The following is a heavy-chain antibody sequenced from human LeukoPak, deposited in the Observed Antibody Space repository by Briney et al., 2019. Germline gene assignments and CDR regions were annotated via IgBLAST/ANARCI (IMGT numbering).Heavy chain of an antibody. Sequence: GGSLRLSCAASGFTFSSYAMSWVRQAPGKGLEWVSAISGSGGSTYYADSVKGRFTISRDNSKNTLYLQMNSLRAEDTAVYYCATARTPRVTTSFDYWGQGTLVTVSS. CDR1: GFTFSSYA. D-gene: IGHD4-17*01. CDR2: ISGSGGST. CDR3: ATARTPRVTTSFDY. J-gene: IGHJ4*02. V-gene: IGHV3-23*01.